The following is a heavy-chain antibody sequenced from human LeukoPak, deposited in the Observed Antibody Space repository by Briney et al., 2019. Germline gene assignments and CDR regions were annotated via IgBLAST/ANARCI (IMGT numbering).Heavy chain of an antibody. CDR3: AKVRTRRYIVVVVAARGYFDY. J-gene: IGHJ4*02. CDR1: GFTFSSYA. V-gene: IGHV3-23*01. Sequence: GGSLRLSCAASGFTFSSYAMSWVRQAPGKGLEWVSAISGSGGSTYYADSVKGRFTISRDNSKSTLYLQMNSLRAEDTAVYYCAKVRTRRYIVVVVAARGYFDYWGQGTLVTVSS. CDR2: ISGSGGST. D-gene: IGHD2-15*01.